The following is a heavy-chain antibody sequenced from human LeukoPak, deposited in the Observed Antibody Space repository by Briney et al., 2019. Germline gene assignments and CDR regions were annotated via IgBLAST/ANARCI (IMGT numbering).Heavy chain of an antibody. Sequence: SVKVSCKASGGTFSSYAISWVRQAPGQGLEWMGGIIPIFGTANYAQKFQGRVTITADESTSTAYMELSSLRSEDTAVYYCASGVVLAAMFLDAFDIWGQGTMVTVSS. D-gene: IGHD2-2*01. CDR3: ASGVVLAAMFLDAFDI. V-gene: IGHV1-69*01. CDR2: IIPIFGTA. J-gene: IGHJ3*02. CDR1: GGTFSSYA.